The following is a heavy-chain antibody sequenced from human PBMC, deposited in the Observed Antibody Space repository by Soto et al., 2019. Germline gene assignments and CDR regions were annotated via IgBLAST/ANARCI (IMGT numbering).Heavy chain of an antibody. CDR2: IDPSDSYT. V-gene: IGHV5-10-1*01. CDR1: GYSFTSYW. D-gene: IGHD2-2*01. CDR3: ARQGGIVVVPAATNPAGYYYGMDV. Sequence: PVESLKISCNGSGYSFTSYWISWVRQMPWKGLEWMGRIDPSDSYTNYSPSFQGHVTISADKSISTAYLQWSSLKASDTAMYYCARQGGIVVVPAATNPAGYYYGMDVWGQGTTVTVSS. J-gene: IGHJ6*02.